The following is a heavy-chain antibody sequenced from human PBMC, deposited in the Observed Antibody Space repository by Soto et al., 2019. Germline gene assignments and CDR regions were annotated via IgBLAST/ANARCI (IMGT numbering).Heavy chain of an antibody. J-gene: IGHJ5*02. CDR1: GGSISSGGYS. CDR2: IYHSGST. V-gene: IGHV4-30-2*01. D-gene: IGHD6-13*01. Sequence: PSETLSLTCAVSGGSISSGGYSWSWIRQPPGKGLEWIGYIYHSGSTYYNPSLKSRVTISVDTSKNQFSLKLSSVTAADTAVYYCARAPPRSSSWFDPWGQGTLVTVSS. CDR3: ARAPPRSSSWFDP.